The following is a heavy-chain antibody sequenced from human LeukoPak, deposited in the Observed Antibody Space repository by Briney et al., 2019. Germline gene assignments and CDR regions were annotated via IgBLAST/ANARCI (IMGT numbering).Heavy chain of an antibody. Sequence: GTSVKVSCKASGFTFTSSAMQWVRQARGQRLEWIGWIVVGSGNTNYAQKFQERVTITRDMSTSTAYMELSSLRSEDTAVYYCAATSVYYDFWSGYSGHYYVDVWGKGTTVTVSS. CDR3: AATSVYYDFWSGYSGHYYVDV. D-gene: IGHD3-3*01. J-gene: IGHJ6*03. V-gene: IGHV1-58*02. CDR2: IVVGSGNT. CDR1: GFTFTSSA.